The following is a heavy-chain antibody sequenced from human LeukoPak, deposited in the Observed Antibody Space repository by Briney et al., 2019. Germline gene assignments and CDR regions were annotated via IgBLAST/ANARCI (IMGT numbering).Heavy chain of an antibody. D-gene: IGHD2-15*01. CDR2: IAHDGTR. V-gene: IGHV4-4*02. CDR3: TRRGDLWSGDIWDNGFDF. J-gene: IGHJ4*02. Sequence: SGTLSLTCGVSGGSIDSTNYWSWVRQAPGKGLEWIGEIAHDGTRNYNPSLRSRVAMSFDRANNYFSLSLTAVTAADTALYYCTRRGDLWSGDIWDNGFDFWGQGTLVTVSS. CDR1: GGSIDSTNY.